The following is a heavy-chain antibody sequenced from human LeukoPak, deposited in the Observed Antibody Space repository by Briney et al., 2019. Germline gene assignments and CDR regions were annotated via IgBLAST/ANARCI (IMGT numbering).Heavy chain of an antibody. V-gene: IGHV3-7*01. Sequence: PGGSLRLSCAASGFTFSTYIMNWVRQAPGKGLEWVANIKQDGSEKYYVDSVKGRFTISRDNAKNSLYLQMNSLRAEDTAVYYCARKYYYGSGSYYKDYWGQGTLVTVSS. CDR1: GFTFSTYI. D-gene: IGHD3-10*01. CDR3: ARKYYYGSGSYYKDY. CDR2: IKQDGSEK. J-gene: IGHJ4*02.